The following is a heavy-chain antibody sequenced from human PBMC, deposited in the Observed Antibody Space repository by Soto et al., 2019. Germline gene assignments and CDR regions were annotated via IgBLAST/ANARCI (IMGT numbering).Heavy chain of an antibody. Sequence: QITLKESGPPLVKPTQTLTLTCTFSGFSLSTSGVGVGWIRQPPGKALEWLALIYWDDDKRYSPSLKSRLTITKDTSKNQVVLTMTNMDPVDTATYYCAHTLYYDILTGYFWFDPWGQGTLVTVSS. J-gene: IGHJ5*02. D-gene: IGHD3-9*01. CDR1: GFSLSTSGVG. CDR2: IYWDDDK. V-gene: IGHV2-5*02. CDR3: AHTLYYDILTGYFWFDP.